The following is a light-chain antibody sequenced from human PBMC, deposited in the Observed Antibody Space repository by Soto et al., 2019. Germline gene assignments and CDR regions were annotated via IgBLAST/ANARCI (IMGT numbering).Light chain of an antibody. CDR3: SSYTSSISWV. Sequence: QSALTQPASVSGSPGQSITISCTGGSSDVGGYNYVSWYQQHPGKAPQLMIYEVSNRPSGVSNRFSGSKSGNTASLTISGLQAEDEADYYCSSYTSSISWVFGGGTKLTVL. V-gene: IGLV2-14*03. CDR2: EVS. CDR1: SSDVGGYNY. J-gene: IGLJ3*02.